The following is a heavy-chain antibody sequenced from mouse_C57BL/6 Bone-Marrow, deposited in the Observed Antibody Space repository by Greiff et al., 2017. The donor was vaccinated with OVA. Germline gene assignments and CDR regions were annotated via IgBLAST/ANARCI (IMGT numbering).Heavy chain of an antibody. CDR2: FYPGSGSI. Sequence: VQLQESGAELVKPGASVKLSCKASGYTFTEYTIHWVKQRSGQGLEWIGWFYPGSGSIKYNEKFKDKATLTADKSSSTVYMELSRLTSEDSAVYFCARHEEDDYDRGNYFDYWGQGTTLTVSS. CDR3: ARHEEDDYDRGNYFDY. D-gene: IGHD2-4*01. J-gene: IGHJ2*01. CDR1: GYTFTEYT. V-gene: IGHV1-62-2*01.